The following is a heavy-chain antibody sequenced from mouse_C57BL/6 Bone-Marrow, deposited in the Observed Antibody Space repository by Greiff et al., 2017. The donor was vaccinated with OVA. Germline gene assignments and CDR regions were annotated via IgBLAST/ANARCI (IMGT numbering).Heavy chain of an antibody. J-gene: IGHJ2*01. Sequence: QVQLQQPGAELVKPGASVKMSCKASGYTFTSYWITWVKQRPGQGLEWIGDIYPGSGSTNYNEKFKSKATLTVDTSSSTAYMQLSSLTSEDSAVYYCARDTTVVENFDYWGQGTTLTFSS. CDR3: ARDTTVVENFDY. V-gene: IGHV1-55*01. D-gene: IGHD1-1*01. CDR1: GYTFTSYW. CDR2: IYPGSGST.